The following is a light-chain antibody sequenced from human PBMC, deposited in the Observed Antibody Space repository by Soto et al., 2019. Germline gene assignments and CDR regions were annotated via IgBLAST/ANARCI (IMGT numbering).Light chain of an antibody. CDR3: SSYTSSSTLYV. Sequence: QSVLTQPACVSGSPGQSITISCTGTSSDVGGYNYVSWYQQHPGKAPKLMIYEVSNRPSGVSNRFSGSKSGNTASLTISGLLAEDEADYYCSSYTSSSTLYVFVTGTKLTAL. CDR2: EVS. CDR1: SSDVGGYNY. J-gene: IGLJ1*01. V-gene: IGLV2-14*01.